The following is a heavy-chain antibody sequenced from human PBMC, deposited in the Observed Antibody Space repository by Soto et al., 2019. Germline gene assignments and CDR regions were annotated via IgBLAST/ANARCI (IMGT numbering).Heavy chain of an antibody. V-gene: IGHV5-51*01. Sequence: PGESLKISCKGSGYSCTSYWIGWVRQMPGKGLEWMGIIYPGGSDTRYSPSFQGQVTISADKSISTAYLQWSSLKASDTAMYYWAKTVIDPPAYGGNPYTGSAPWGKGPRVPVSP. D-gene: IGHD4-17*01. CDR3: AKTVIDPPAYGGNPYTGSAP. CDR1: GYSCTSYW. CDR2: IYPGGSDT. J-gene: IGHJ5*02.